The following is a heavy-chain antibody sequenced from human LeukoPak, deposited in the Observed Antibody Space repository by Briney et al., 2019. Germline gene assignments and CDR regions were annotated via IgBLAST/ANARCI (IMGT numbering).Heavy chain of an antibody. V-gene: IGHV3-48*01. Sequence: PGGSLRLSCAASGFTFSSYSMNWVRQAPGKGLEWVSYISSSSSTIYYADSVKGRFTISRDNSKNTLYLQMNSLRAEDTAVYYCANDYSSPDYWGQGTLVTVSS. CDR1: GFTFSSYS. CDR2: ISSSSSTI. J-gene: IGHJ4*02. D-gene: IGHD6-19*01. CDR3: ANDYSSPDY.